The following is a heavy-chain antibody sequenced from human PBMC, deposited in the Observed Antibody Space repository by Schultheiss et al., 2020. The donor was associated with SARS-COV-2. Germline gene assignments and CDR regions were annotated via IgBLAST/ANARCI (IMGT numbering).Heavy chain of an antibody. CDR2: IYYSGST. J-gene: IGHJ4*02. Sequence: SETLSLTCTVSGGSISSSSYYWGWIRQPPGKGPEWIGSIYYSGSTYYNPSLKSRVTISVDTSKNQFSLKLSSVTAADTAVYYCARVGGYSGYDYSEPPADYWGQGTLVTVSS. D-gene: IGHD5-12*01. V-gene: IGHV4-39*01. CDR1: GGSISSSSYY. CDR3: ARVGGYSGYDYSEPPADY.